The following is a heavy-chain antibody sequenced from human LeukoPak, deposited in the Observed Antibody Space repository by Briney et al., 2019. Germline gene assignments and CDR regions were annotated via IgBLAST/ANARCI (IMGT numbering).Heavy chain of an antibody. Sequence: GGSLRLSCAAAGFTFSTYGMSWVRQAPGKGLEWVSSISGSGASTYYADSVKGRFTISRDNSKNTLYLQMNSLRAEDTAVYYLAKGGSSYDCWGQGTLVTVSS. CDR1: GFTFSTYG. J-gene: IGHJ4*02. V-gene: IGHV3-23*01. CDR3: AKGGSSYDC. CDR2: ISGSGAST. D-gene: IGHD6-6*01.